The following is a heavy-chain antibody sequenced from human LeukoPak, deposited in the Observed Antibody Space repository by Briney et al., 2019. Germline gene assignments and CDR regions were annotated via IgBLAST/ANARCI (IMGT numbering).Heavy chain of an antibody. V-gene: IGHV1-18*01. D-gene: IGHD6-19*01. J-gene: IGHJ3*02. CDR3: ARRVAVARRDAFDI. CDR1: GFTFTSYG. Sequence: KAGGSLRLSCAVSGFTFTSYGISWVRQAPGQGLEWMGWISSYNGNTNYAQKLQGRVTMSTDTSTGTAYMELRSLRSDDTAVYYCARRVAVARRDAFDIWGQGTMVTVSS. CDR2: ISSYNGNT.